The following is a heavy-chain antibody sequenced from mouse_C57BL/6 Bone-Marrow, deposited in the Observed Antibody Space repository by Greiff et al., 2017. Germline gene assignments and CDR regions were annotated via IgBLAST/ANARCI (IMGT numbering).Heavy chain of an antibody. J-gene: IGHJ3*01. CDR2: IWSGGST. V-gene: IGHV2-2*01. CDR3: ASTYYYGSSPSWFAY. CDR1: GFSLTSYG. D-gene: IGHD1-1*01. Sequence: QVQLQQSGPGLVQPSQSLSITCTVSGFSLTSYGVHWVRQSPGKGLEWLGVIWSGGSTDYTAAYISRLSISKDNSKGQVFFKMNSLQADDTAIYYCASTYYYGSSPSWFAYWGQGTLVTVSA.